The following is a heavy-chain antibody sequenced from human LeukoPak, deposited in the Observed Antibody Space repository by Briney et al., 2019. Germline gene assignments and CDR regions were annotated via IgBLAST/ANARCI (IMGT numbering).Heavy chain of an antibody. J-gene: IGHJ4*02. CDR2: INGGASTT. D-gene: IGHD3-9*01. CDR3: AIGLINDWSALEY. Sequence: GGSLRLSCAASGFTSASYAMTWVRQAPGKGLDYVSTINGGASTTYYADSVKGRFAISRDNSKNTLYLQMNSLRAEDTAVYYCAIGLINDWSALEYWGQGTLVTVSS. V-gene: IGHV3-23*01. CDR1: GFTSASYA.